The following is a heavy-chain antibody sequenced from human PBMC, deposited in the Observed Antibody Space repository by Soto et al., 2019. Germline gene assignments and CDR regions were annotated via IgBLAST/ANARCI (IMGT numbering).Heavy chain of an antibody. V-gene: IGHV3-53*02. CDR3: VRLELGIGRDY. CDR1: GFTVSNNY. Sequence: EVQLVETGGGLIQPGGSLRLSCAVSGFTVSNNYMSWVRQAPGKGLERFSVIYSGGSTYYADSVKGRFTISRDNSKNTVYLQMNSLRAEDTAVYYCVRLELGIGRDYWGLGTLVTVSS. CDR2: IYSGGST. D-gene: IGHD1-26*01. J-gene: IGHJ4*02.